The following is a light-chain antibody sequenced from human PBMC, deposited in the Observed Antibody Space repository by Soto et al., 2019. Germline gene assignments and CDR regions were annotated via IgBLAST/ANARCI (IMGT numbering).Light chain of an antibody. Sequence: SYELTQPLSVSVALGQTARITCGGNNIGSKNVYWYQQKPGQAPVLVIYRDSNRPSGIPERFSGSNSGNTATLTISRAQAGDEADYYCQVWDISTVVFGGGTKLTVL. CDR1: NIGSKN. CDR3: QVWDISTVV. J-gene: IGLJ2*01. CDR2: RDS. V-gene: IGLV3-9*01.